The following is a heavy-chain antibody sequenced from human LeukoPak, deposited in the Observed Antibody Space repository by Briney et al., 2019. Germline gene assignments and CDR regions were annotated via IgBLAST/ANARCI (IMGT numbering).Heavy chain of an antibody. Sequence: SETLSLTCTVSGGSISSRPYSWGWIRQPPGKGLEWIGSIYYSGSTYYNPSLKSRVTISVDTSKNQFSLKLSSVTAADTAVYYCARTRYDYWGQGTLVTVSS. J-gene: IGHJ4*02. CDR1: GGSISSRPYS. V-gene: IGHV4-39*01. CDR3: ARTRYDY. CDR2: IYYSGST.